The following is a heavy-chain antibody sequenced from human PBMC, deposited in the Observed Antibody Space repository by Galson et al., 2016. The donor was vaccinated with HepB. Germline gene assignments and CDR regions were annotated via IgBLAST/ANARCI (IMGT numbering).Heavy chain of an antibody. CDR2: ISFDVNNK. CDR3: ARGGHIVVVTSTRNFDPFNI. CDR1: GPNFNNYV. Sequence: SLRLSCAASGPNFNNYVMHWVRQAPGKGLEWVALISFDVNNKYYADSVKGRFTISRDNSRNTLYLHMSSVTTEDTAMYYCARGGHIVVVTSTRNFDPFNIWGQGTLVTVSS. V-gene: IGHV3-30-3*01. D-gene: IGHD2-21*02. J-gene: IGHJ3*02.